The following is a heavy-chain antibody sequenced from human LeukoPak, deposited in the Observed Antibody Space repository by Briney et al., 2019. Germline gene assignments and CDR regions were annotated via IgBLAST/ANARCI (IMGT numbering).Heavy chain of an antibody. CDR3: ARDNTALVISDYYYMDV. Sequence: SETLSLTCTVSGDSISSSSYYWGWIRQPPGKGLEWIGSIYYSGSTYYNPSLKSRVTISLGTSKNQFSLKLSSVTAADTAVYYCARDNTALVISDYYYMDVWGKGTTVTVSS. V-gene: IGHV4-39*07. D-gene: IGHD5-18*01. CDR2: IYYSGST. J-gene: IGHJ6*03. CDR1: GDSISSSSYY.